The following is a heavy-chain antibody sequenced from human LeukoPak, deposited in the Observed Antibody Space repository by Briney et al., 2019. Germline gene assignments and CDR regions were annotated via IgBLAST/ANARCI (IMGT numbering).Heavy chain of an antibody. CDR2: VFYSGGT. CDR1: NGSIIMSNYY. CDR3: ARQMGYYDYVWGSYRLDAFDI. Sequence: SETLSLTCIVSNGSIIMSNYYWAWIRQPPGKGLEWIGSVFYSGGTYYNPSLESRVTISADTSKNQFSLKLTSVTSADTAVFYCARQMGYYDYVWGSYRLDAFDIWGQGTVVTVSS. D-gene: IGHD3-16*02. V-gene: IGHV4-39*01. J-gene: IGHJ3*02.